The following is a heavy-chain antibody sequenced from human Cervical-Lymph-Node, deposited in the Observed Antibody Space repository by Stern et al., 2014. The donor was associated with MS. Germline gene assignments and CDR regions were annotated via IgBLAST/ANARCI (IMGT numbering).Heavy chain of an antibody. CDR2: IYYTGST. D-gene: IGHD6-13*01. V-gene: IGHV4-59*13. Sequence: QLQLQESGPGLVKPSETLSLTCSISGDFIRTYYWSWIRQPPGKGLEWIGYIYYTGSTNYNPSLKSRVTISVDTSKNQFSLKLTSVTAVDTAVYYCARSPIAAAGVRFDYWGQGSLVSVSS. J-gene: IGHJ4*02. CDR3: ARSPIAAAGVRFDY. CDR1: GDFIRTYY.